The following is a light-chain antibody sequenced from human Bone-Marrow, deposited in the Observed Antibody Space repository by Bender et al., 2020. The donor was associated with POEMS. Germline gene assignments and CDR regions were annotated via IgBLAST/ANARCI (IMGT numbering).Light chain of an antibody. V-gene: IGLV2-23*02. J-gene: IGLJ3*02. CDR2: EVT. CDR3: CSYAGGYSWV. Sequence: SALTQPASVSGSPGQSITISCIGTTSDIGTYNYVSWYQQYPGKAPKRMIYEVTKRPSGVSNRFSGSKSGNTASLTISGLQAEDEADYYCCSYAGGYSWVFGGGTKRTVL. CDR1: TSDIGTYNY.